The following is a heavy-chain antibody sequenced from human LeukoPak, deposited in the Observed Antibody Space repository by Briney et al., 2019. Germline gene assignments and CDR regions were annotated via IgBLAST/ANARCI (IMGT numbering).Heavy chain of an antibody. D-gene: IGHD2-2*02. Sequence: GGSLRLSCAASGFTFSSYGMHWVRQAPGKGLEWVAFIRYDGSNKYYADSVKGRFTISRDNSKNTLYLQMNSLRAEDTAVYYCIGGLGYCSSTSCYTFDYWGQGTLVTVSS. V-gene: IGHV3-30*02. CDR3: IGGLGYCSSTSCYTFDY. CDR2: IRYDGSNK. CDR1: GFTFSSYG. J-gene: IGHJ4*02.